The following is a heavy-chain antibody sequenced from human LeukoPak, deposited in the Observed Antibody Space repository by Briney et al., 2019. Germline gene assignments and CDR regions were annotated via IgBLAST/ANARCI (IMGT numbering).Heavy chain of an antibody. D-gene: IGHD1-7*01. J-gene: IGHJ2*01. V-gene: IGHV3-23*01. CDR1: GFTFSDYA. CDR3: AKDWRYGTSGPDWYFDL. CDR2: IVKSGGST. Sequence: GGSLRLSCAASGFTFSDYAMTWVRQAPGKGLEWVSAIVKSGGSTYADSVKGRFTISRDNSKNTLYLQMNSLRAEDTAVYYCAKDWRYGTSGPDWYFDLWGRGTLVTVSS.